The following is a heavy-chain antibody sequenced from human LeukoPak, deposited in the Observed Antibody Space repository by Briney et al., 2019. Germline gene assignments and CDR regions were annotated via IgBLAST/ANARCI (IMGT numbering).Heavy chain of an antibody. CDR2: ISSSSSTI. CDR1: GFTFSSYS. V-gene: IGHV3-48*01. J-gene: IGHJ4*02. CDR3: AREASGHFDY. Sequence: GGSLRLSCAASGFTFSSYSMNWVRQAPGKGLEWVSSISSSSSTIYYADSVKGRFTISRDNAKNSLYLQMNSLRAEDTAVYYCAREASGHFDYWGQGTLVTVSS. D-gene: IGHD2-15*01.